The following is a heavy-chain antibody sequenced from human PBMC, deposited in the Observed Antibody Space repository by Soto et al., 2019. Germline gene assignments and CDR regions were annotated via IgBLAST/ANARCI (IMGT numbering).Heavy chain of an antibody. Sequence: EAQLVESGGGLVQPGGSLRLSCAASGFTFSVYTMHWVRQSPGKGLEWISSITSRGTTISYADSVKGRFTISRDNAKSLLFLQMDTLRDEDTAVYYCARDGYSTSSDWPWFDPWGQGTLVTVSS. J-gene: IGHJ5*02. CDR2: ITSRGTTI. CDR3: ARDGYSTSSDWPWFDP. D-gene: IGHD6-6*01. V-gene: IGHV3-48*02. CDR1: GFTFSVYT.